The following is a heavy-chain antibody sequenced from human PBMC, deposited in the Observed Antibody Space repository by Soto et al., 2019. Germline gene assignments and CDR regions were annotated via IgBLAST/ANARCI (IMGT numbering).Heavy chain of an antibody. CDR2: IIPIFGTA. D-gene: IGHD6-13*01. CDR3: AIFLEIAAPAYYIDF. J-gene: IGHJ4*02. Sequence: SVKVSCKASGGTFSSYDISWVRQAPGQGLEWMGGIIPIFGTANYAQKFQGRVTITADESTSTAYMELSSLRSEDTAVYYCAIFLEIAAPAYYIDFWGQGTLVTVSS. CDR1: GGTFSSYD. V-gene: IGHV1-69*13.